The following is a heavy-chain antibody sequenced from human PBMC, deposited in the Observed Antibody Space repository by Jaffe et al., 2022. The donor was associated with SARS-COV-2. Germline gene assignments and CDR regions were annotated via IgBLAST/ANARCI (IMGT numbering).Heavy chain of an antibody. CDR1: GGSISSYY. CDR3: ARHPGSSWYMWYFDL. Sequence: QVQLQESGPGLVKPSETLSLTCTVSGGSISSYYWSWIRQPPGKGLEWIGYIYYSGSTNYNPSLKSRVTISVDTSKNQFSLKLSSVTAADTAVYYCARHPGSSWYMWYFDLWGRGTLVTVSS. J-gene: IGHJ2*01. CDR2: IYYSGST. D-gene: IGHD6-13*01. V-gene: IGHV4-59*01.